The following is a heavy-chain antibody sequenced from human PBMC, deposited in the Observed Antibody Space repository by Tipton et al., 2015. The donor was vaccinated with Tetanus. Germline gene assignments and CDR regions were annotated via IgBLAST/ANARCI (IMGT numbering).Heavy chain of an antibody. CDR2: IKSKTDGGTT. Sequence: SLRLSCAASGFTFSNAWMNWVRQAPGKGLEWVGRIKSKTDGGTTDYAAPVKGRFTISRDDSKNTLYLQMNSLKTEDTAVYYCTFPSGGSRLGAFDIWGQGTMVTVSS. V-gene: IGHV3-15*07. CDR1: GFTFSNAW. J-gene: IGHJ3*02. CDR3: TFPSGGSRLGAFDI. D-gene: IGHD2-15*01.